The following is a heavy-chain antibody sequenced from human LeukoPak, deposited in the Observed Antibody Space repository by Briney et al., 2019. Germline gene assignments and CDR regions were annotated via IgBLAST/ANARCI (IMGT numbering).Heavy chain of an antibody. J-gene: IGHJ4*02. CDR3: VKGNHGYSYGYIDY. Sequence: PGGSLRLSCSASGFTFSSYAMHWVRQAPGKGLEYVSDISSNGGSTYYADSVKGRFTISRDNSKNTLYLQMSSLRAEDTAVYYCVKGNHGYSYGYIDYWGQGTLVTVSS. D-gene: IGHD5-18*01. V-gene: IGHV3-64D*09. CDR1: GFTFSSYA. CDR2: ISSNGGST.